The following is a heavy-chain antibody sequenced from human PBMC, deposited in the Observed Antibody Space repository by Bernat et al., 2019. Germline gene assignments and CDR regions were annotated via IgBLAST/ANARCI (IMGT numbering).Heavy chain of an antibody. CDR3: VKDPVGATTFAFDI. V-gene: IGHV3-64D*06. CDR1: GFTFSSYA. J-gene: IGHJ3*02. CDR2: ISSNGGST. Sequence: EVQLVESGGGLVQPGGSLRLSCSASGFTFSSYAMHWVRQAPGKGLEYVSAISSNGGSTYYADSVKDRFTISRDNSKNTLYLQISSLRAEDTAVYYCVKDPVGATTFAFDIWGQGTMVTVSS. D-gene: IGHD1-26*01.